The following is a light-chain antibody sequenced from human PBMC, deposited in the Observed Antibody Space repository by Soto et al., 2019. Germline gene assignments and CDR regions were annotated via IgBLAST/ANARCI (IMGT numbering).Light chain of an antibody. CDR2: EVS. V-gene: IGLV2-14*01. J-gene: IGLJ2*01. CDR3: SSYTGSSTPVI. CDR1: SSDVGDYNY. Sequence: QSALTQPASVSGSPGRSITISCTGASSDVGDYNYVSWYQQRPGKAPKLMIYEVSLRPSGVSNRFSGSKSGNTASLTISGLQADDEAQYYCSSYTGSSTPVIFGGGTKLTVL.